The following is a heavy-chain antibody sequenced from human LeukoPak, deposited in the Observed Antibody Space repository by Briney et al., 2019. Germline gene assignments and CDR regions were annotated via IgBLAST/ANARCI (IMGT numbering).Heavy chain of an antibody. J-gene: IGHJ4*02. CDR3: ARDQENS. CDR1: GFTFSDYS. V-gene: IGHV3-21*06. D-gene: IGHD5-24*01. Sequence: PGGSLRLSCAASGFTFSDYSMNWVRQAPGKGLEWVSSITSSGTYLYYADSVKGRFTISRDNVKNSLYLQVNSLRAEDTAVYYCARDQENSWGQGTLVNVSS. CDR2: ITSSGTYL.